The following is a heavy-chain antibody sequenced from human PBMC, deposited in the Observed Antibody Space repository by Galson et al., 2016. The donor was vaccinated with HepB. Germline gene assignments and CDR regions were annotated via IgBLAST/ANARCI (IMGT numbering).Heavy chain of an antibody. CDR1: GFTFKDAW. CDR2: LRSKIDGGTT. Sequence: SLRLSCAASGFTFKDAWMSWVRQAPGKGLEWIGRLRSKIDGGTTDYAAPVKGRFNISRDDSKNTVYLQMNSLKTEDTAVYYCTTVESLFLRDIVDVWGQGTTVIVSS. D-gene: IGHD3-22*01. J-gene: IGHJ6*02. V-gene: IGHV3-15*01. CDR3: TTVESLFLRDIVDV.